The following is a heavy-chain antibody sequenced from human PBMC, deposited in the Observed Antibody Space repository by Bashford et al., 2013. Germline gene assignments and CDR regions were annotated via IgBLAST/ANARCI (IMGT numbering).Heavy chain of an antibody. V-gene: IGHV3-9*01. D-gene: IGHD1-26*01. J-gene: IGHJ4*02. CDR1: GFTFDDYA. CDR2: ISWNSDSV. Sequence: SLRLSCAASGFTFDDYAMHWVRQAPGKGLEWVSDISWNSDSVGYADSVKGRFTISRDNAKNSLYLQMNSLRTEDTALYYCVKGQGGYGSRAFDYWGQGTLVTVSS. CDR3: VKGQGGYGSRAFDY.